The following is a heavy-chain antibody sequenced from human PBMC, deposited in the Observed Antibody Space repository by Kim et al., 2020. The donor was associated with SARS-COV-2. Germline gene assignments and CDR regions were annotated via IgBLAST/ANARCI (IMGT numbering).Heavy chain of an antibody. J-gene: IGHJ4*02. CDR3: ARDRITMVRGANLFDY. CDR1: GFTFSSYE. D-gene: IGHD3-10*01. Sequence: GGSLRLSCAASGFTFSSYEMNWVRQAPGKGLEWVSYISSSGSTIYYADSVKGRFTISRDNAKNSLYLQMNSLRAEDTAVYYCARDRITMVRGANLFDYWGQGTLVTVSS. V-gene: IGHV3-48*03. CDR2: ISSSGSTI.